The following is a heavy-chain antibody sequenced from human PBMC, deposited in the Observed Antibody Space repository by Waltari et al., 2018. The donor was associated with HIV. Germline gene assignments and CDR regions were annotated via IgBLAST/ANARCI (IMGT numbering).Heavy chain of an antibody. CDR3: ARQIQCSGGSCHDAYFDY. CDR1: GYSLSSGYY. J-gene: IGHJ4*02. D-gene: IGHD2-15*01. Sequence: QVQLQESGPGLVKPSETLSLTRAVSGYSLSSGYYRGWIRQPPGKGLVWIGGIYHGGSTYYNPSLKSRVTISVDTSKNQFSRKLSSVTAADTAVYYCARQIQCSGGSCHDAYFDYWGQGTLVTVSS. V-gene: IGHV4-38-2*01. CDR2: IYHGGST.